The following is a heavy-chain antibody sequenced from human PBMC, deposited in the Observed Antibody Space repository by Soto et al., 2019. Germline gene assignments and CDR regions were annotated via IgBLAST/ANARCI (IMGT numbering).Heavy chain of an antibody. Sequence: GESLKISGKGSGYSFTSYWIGWVRQMPGKGLEWMGIIYPGDSDTRYSPSFQGQVTISADKSISTAYLQWSSLKASDTAMYYCAVNLDDFWSGYFPGSYFDYWGQGTLVTVSS. J-gene: IGHJ4*02. CDR2: IYPGDSDT. D-gene: IGHD3-3*01. CDR1: GYSFTSYW. CDR3: AVNLDDFWSGYFPGSYFDY. V-gene: IGHV5-51*01.